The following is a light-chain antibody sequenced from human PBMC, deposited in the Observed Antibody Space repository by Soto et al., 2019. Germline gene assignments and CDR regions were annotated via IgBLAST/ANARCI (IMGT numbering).Light chain of an antibody. V-gene: IGKV1-5*01. CDR1: QSISSW. Sequence: DIQMTQSPSTLSASVGDRVTITCRASQSISSWWAWYQQKPGKAPKLLIYDASSLESGVPSRFSGSGSGTEFTLTISSLQPDDFATYYCQLGTFGQGTKVAIK. CDR3: QLGT. J-gene: IGKJ1*01. CDR2: DAS.